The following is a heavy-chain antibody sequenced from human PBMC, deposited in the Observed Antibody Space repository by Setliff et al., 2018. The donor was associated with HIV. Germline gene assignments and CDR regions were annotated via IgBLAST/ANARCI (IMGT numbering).Heavy chain of an antibody. J-gene: IGHJ3*02. CDR2: IYTSGST. D-gene: IGHD2-15*01. CDR3: ARMRGVVVVAAILILAADAFDI. Sequence: NPSETLSLTCTVSGGSINSGSYYWSWIRQPAGKGLEWIGHIYTSGSTNYNPSLKSRVTISVDTSKNQFSLKLSSVTAADTAVYYCARMRGVVVVAAILILAADAFDIWGQGTMVTVS. CDR1: GGSINSGSYY. V-gene: IGHV4-61*09.